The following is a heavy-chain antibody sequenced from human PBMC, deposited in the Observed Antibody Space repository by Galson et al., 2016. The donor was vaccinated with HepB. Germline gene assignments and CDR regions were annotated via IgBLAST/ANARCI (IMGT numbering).Heavy chain of an antibody. V-gene: IGHV3-21*01. J-gene: IGHJ3*02. Sequence: SLRLSCAASGFIFSTSSMNWVRQAPGKGLEWVSSITSSSTYIYYADSVKGRFTISRDNAKNSLYLEMNSLRAEDTALYFCAGVPVDYRIAFDIWGQGTMVTVSS. CDR2: ITSSSTYI. CDR1: GFIFSTSS. D-gene: IGHD4-11*01. CDR3: AGVPVDYRIAFDI.